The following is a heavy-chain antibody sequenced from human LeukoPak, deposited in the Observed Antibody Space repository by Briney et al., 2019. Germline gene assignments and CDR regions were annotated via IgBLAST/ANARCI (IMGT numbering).Heavy chain of an antibody. Sequence: PGGSLRLSCAASGFTFSSYSMNWVRQAPGKGLEWVALISHDGNNKYYADSVKGRFTISRDNSNNTLYLQMNSLRAEDTAVYRCARGDGYSYGLTDYWGQGTLVTVSS. CDR1: GFTFSSYS. CDR3: ARGDGYSYGLTDY. CDR2: ISHDGNNK. J-gene: IGHJ4*02. D-gene: IGHD5-18*01. V-gene: IGHV3-30*03.